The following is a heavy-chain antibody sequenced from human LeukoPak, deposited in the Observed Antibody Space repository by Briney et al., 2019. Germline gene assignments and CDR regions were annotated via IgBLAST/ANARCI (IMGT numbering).Heavy chain of an antibody. CDR3: VRPFGSGSYYIH. Sequence: GGSLRLSCAASGFTSSSHWMSWVRQAPEKGLEWVANIRQDGGEKYYVDSVKGRFTISRDNAQNSLYLQLSSLRAEDTAVYYCVRPFGSGSYYIHWGQGTLVTVSS. CDR1: GFTSSSHW. D-gene: IGHD3-10*01. V-gene: IGHV3-7*03. CDR2: IRQDGGEK. J-gene: IGHJ4*02.